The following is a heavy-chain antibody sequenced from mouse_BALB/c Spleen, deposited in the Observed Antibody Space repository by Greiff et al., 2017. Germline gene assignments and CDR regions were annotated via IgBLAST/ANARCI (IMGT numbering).Heavy chain of an antibody. CDR2: ISYSGST. V-gene: IGHV3-2*02. CDR3: ARWFQPYYFDY. D-gene: IGHD2-2*01. Sequence: VQLQQSGPGLVKPSQSLSLTCTVTGYSITSDYAWNWIRQFPGNKLEWMGYISYSGSTSYNPSLKSRISITRDTSKNQFFLQLNSVTTEDTATYYCARWFQPYYFDYWGQGTTLTVSS. J-gene: IGHJ2*01. CDR1: GYSITSDYA.